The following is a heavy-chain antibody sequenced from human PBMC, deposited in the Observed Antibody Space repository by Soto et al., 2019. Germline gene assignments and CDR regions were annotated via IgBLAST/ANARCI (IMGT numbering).Heavy chain of an antibody. Sequence: GGSLRLSCAASGFTFSSYGMHWVRQAPGKGLEWVAVISYDGSNKYYADSVKGRFTISRDNSKNTLYLQMNSLRAEDTAVYYCAKCASRITGTTHFDYWGQGTLVTVSS. J-gene: IGHJ4*02. V-gene: IGHV3-30*18. CDR3: AKCASRITGTTHFDY. D-gene: IGHD1-7*01. CDR2: ISYDGSNK. CDR1: GFTFSSYG.